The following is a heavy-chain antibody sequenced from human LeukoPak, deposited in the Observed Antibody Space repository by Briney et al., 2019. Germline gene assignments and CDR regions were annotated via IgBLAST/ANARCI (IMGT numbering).Heavy chain of an antibody. CDR2: IDSTGST. CDR1: GILVSSNY. V-gene: IGHV3-66*01. J-gene: IGHJ4*02. Sequence: GGSLRLSCVASGILVSSNYMSWVRQAPGKGLEWVSFIDSTGSTYYADSVKGRFTISRDNSKNTLYLQMNSLRAEDTAVYYCAKDLHAFYDSSGYFDYWAREPWSPSPQ. CDR3: AKDLHAFYDSSGYFDY. D-gene: IGHD3-22*01.